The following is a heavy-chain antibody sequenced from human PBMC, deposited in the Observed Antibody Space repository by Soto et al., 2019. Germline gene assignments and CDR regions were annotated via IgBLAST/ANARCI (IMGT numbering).Heavy chain of an antibody. Sequence: EVQLLESGGGLVQPGGSLRLSCTASGFTFSTYGMSWVRQAPGKGLEWVSSLSGDGTTTYYIDSVKGRFTISRDNSRNTLSLQMNSLRTEDTAIYCCAKDISFDTSAYNYWGQGILVAVSS. CDR3: AKDISFDTSAYNY. CDR1: GFTFSTYG. D-gene: IGHD3-22*01. CDR2: LSGDGTTT. V-gene: IGHV3-23*01. J-gene: IGHJ4*02.